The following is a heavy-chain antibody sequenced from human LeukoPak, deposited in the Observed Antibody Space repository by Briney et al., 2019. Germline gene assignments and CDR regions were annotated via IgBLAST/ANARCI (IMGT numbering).Heavy chain of an antibody. J-gene: IGHJ4*02. D-gene: IGHD2-2*01. Sequence: GASLRLSCLASGFSFNSYTMNWVRQAPGKGPEWVSSISSSSSYIYYLDSVKGRFTISRDNAANSLYVQMNSLRVEDTAIYYCARVSCSSTTCPSDYWGQGTLVTVSS. CDR2: ISSSSSYI. CDR3: ARVSCSSTTCPSDY. CDR1: GFSFNSYT. V-gene: IGHV3-21*06.